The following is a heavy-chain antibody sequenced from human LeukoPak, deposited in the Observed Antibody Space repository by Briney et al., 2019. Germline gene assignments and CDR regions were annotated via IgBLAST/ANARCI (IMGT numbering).Heavy chain of an antibody. J-gene: IGHJ4*02. D-gene: IGHD2-15*01. CDR1: GFIFSDYY. V-gene: IGHV3-11*04. CDR3: ARDANSIVVVVELPDY. CDR2: ISNSGTWI. Sequence: GGSLRLSCTASGFIFSDYYMGWIRQAPGRGLEWISYISNSGTWIRYADSVKGRFTISRDNSKNTLYLQMNSLRAEDTAVYYCARDANSIVVVVELPDYWGQGTLVTVSS.